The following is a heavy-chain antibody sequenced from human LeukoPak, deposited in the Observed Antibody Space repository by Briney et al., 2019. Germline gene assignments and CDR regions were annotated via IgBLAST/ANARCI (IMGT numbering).Heavy chain of an antibody. CDR3: ATRSYSAGRDF. CDR1: GFTITSYA. CDR2: ISRSGDST. V-gene: IGHV3-23*01. J-gene: IGHJ4*02. D-gene: IGHD6-13*01. Sequence: GGSLRLSCAASGFTITSYAMTWVRQAPGKGLEWVSGISRSGDSTDYADSVKGRFTISRDNPKNMVYLQMNSLRVEDTAVYFCATRSYSAGRDFWGQGTLVTVSS.